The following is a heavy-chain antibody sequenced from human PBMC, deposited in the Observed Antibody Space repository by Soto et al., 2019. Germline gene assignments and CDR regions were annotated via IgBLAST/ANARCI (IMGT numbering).Heavy chain of an antibody. D-gene: IGHD6-19*01. Sequence: VQLVESGGGVVQPGRSLRLSCAASGFTFSDYAMHWVRQAPGKGLEWVAVVTHDGRNTHYADSVKGRFTISRGSSKNTVSLEMTSLRGQDTAVHYCAKGGRQWLVTSDFNYWGQGALVTVSS. J-gene: IGHJ4*02. V-gene: IGHV3-30*18. CDR1: GFTFSDYA. CDR2: VTHDGRNT. CDR3: AKGGRQWLVTSDFNY.